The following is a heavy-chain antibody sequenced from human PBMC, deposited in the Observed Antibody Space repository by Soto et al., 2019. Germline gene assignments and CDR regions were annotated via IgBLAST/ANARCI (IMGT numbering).Heavy chain of an antibody. CDR2: ISPKWGGT. Sequence: ASLKVSSNASGDSLCAYYLQCLRQDPRGRREWMGWISPKWGGTNYPEKSQGRDSLTREAYINTAYMELTSLTLDETAVYYCARKAGYIAAAGAGDDSFDIWGQGTMVTVSS. V-gene: IGHV1-2*02. CDR3: ARKAGYIAAAGAGDDSFDI. D-gene: IGHD6-13*01. J-gene: IGHJ3*02. CDR1: GDSLCAYY.